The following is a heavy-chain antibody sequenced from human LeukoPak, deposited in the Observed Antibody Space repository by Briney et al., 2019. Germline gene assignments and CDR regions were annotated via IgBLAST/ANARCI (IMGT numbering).Heavy chain of an antibody. V-gene: IGHV4-59*12. Sequence: SETLSLTCTVSGGSISSYYWSWIRQPPGKGLEWIGYIYYSGSTNYNPSLKSRVTISVDTSKNQFSLKLSSVTAADTAVYYCARDSYYDILTGYGGLDYWGQGTLVTVSS. CDR2: IYYSGST. CDR1: GGSISSYY. D-gene: IGHD3-9*01. CDR3: ARDSYYDILTGYGGLDY. J-gene: IGHJ4*02.